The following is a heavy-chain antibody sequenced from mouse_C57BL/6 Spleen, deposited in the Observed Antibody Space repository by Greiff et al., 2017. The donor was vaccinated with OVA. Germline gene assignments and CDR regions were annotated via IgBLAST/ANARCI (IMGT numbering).Heavy chain of an antibody. CDR1: GYTFTDYN. CDR3: ARVYYGYDKWYFDV. J-gene: IGHJ1*03. V-gene: IGHV1-18*01. Sequence: EVQLQQSGPELVKPGASVKIPCKASGYTFTDYNMDWVKQSHGKSLEWIGDINPNNGGTIYNQKFKGKATLTVDKSSSTAYMELRSLTSEDTAVYYCARVYYGYDKWYFDVWGTGTTVTVSS. CDR2: INPNNGGT. D-gene: IGHD2-2*01.